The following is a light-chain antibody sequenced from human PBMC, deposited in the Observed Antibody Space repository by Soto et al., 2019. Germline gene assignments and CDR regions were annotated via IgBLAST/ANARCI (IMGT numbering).Light chain of an antibody. J-gene: IGKJ4*01. CDR2: KAS. Sequence: DIQMTQSPSTLSASVGDRVTISCRASQSISTWLAWYQQKPGKAPKLLIYKASSLKSGVPSRFRGSGSGTEFTLTISSLQPDDFATYYCQHYFNYPLTFGGGTRVEIK. CDR1: QSISTW. V-gene: IGKV1-5*03. CDR3: QHYFNYPLT.